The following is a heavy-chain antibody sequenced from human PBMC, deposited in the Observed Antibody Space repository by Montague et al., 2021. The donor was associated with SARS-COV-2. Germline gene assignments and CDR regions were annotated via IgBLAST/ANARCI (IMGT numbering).Heavy chain of an antibody. CDR2: INHSGRT. J-gene: IGHJ6*02. D-gene: IGHD1-7*01. Sequence: SETLSLTCAVYGGSFSGYYWSWIRQPPGKGLEWIGEINHSGRTNYNPSLKSRVTISVDTSKNQFSLKLSSVTAADTAVYYCARGRTRTTSYYYYYDGMDVWGQGTLVTVSS. V-gene: IGHV4-34*01. CDR1: GGSFSGYY. CDR3: ARGRTRTTSYYYYYDGMDV.